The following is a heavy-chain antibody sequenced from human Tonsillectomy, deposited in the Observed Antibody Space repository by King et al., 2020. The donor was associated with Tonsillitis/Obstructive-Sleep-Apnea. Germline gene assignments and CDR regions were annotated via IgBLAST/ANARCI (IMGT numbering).Heavy chain of an antibody. D-gene: IGHD1-1*01. CDR2: IYYSGST. V-gene: IGHV4-39*01. CDR1: GGSISSSTYY. Sequence: QLQESGPGLVKPSETLSLTCTVSGGSISSSTYYWGWIRQPPGKGLEWIGSIYYSGSTYYNPSLKTRITISVETSNNQFSLKLSSVTAADTAVYYCARRVQLERRGDAFNIWGQGTMVTVSS. CDR3: ARRVQLERRGDAFNI. J-gene: IGHJ3*02.